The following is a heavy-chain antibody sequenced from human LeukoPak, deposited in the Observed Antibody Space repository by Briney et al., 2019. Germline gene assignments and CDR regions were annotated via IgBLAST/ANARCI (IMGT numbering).Heavy chain of an antibody. Sequence: SQTLSLTCTVSGGSISSGSYYWSWIRQPAGKGLEWIGRIYTSGSTNYNPSLKSRVTISVDTSKNQFSLKLSSVTAADTAVYYCARLEYSSGWYPGCGAFDIWGQGTMVTVSS. CDR3: ARLEYSSGWYPGCGAFDI. J-gene: IGHJ3*02. D-gene: IGHD6-19*01. CDR1: GGSISSGSYY. V-gene: IGHV4-61*02. CDR2: IYTSGST.